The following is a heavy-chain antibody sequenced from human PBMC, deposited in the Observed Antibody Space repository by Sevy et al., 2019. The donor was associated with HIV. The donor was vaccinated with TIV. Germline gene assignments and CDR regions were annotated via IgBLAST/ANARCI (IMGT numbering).Heavy chain of an antibody. CDR1: GFTFSSYG. D-gene: IGHD3-10*01. Sequence: GGCLRLSCAASGFTFSSYGMHWVRQAPGKGLEWVAVIWYEGSNKYYADSVKGRFTISRDNSKNTLYLQMNSLGAEDTAVYYCPREGVDITMLRGPLYYYGMDVWGQGTTVTVSS. J-gene: IGHJ6*02. CDR2: IWYEGSNK. V-gene: IGHV3-33*01. CDR3: PREGVDITMLRGPLYYYGMDV.